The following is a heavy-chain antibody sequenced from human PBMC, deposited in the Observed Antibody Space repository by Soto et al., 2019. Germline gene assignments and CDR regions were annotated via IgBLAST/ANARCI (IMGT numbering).Heavy chain of an antibody. D-gene: IGHD3-3*01. CDR2: FIPIFGTA. CDR3: ARVADFGVAPTHYYVDY. Sequence: QVQLVQSGAEVMKPGSSVKVSCKASGGTFSSYAISWVRQAPGQGLEWMGGFIPIFGTANYAQKLQGRVTTTAHESTSTAYMELRMLRSADTAVYYCARVADFGVAPTHYYVDYWGQGTLVTVSS. CDR1: GGTFSSYA. V-gene: IGHV1-69*01. J-gene: IGHJ4*02.